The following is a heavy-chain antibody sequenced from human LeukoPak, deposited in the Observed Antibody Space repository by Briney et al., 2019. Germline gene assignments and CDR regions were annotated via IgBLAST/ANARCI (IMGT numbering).Heavy chain of an antibody. J-gene: IGHJ4*02. CDR3: AREDNGGSSLDY. CDR2: IRYDGSNK. Sequence: PGGSLRLSCAASGFMFSSSGMHWVRQAPGKGLEWVAFIRYDGSNKYYADSVKGRFTISRDNSKNTLYLQMNSLRAEDTAVYYCAREDNGGSSLDYWGQGTLVTVSP. V-gene: IGHV3-30*02. D-gene: IGHD4-23*01. CDR1: GFMFSSSG.